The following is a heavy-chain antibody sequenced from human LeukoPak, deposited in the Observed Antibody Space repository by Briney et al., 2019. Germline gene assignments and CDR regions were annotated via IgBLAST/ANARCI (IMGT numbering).Heavy chain of an antibody. CDR3: ARDHGGSYSY. Sequence: PGGSLRLSCAASGFTFSTYSMNWVRQAPGKGLEWVSYISSSSSTIYYADSVKGRFTISRDNAENSLYLQMNSLRAEDTAVYYCARDHGGSYSYWGQGTLVTVSS. J-gene: IGHJ4*02. D-gene: IGHD1-26*01. CDR1: GFTFSTYS. CDR2: ISSSSSTI. V-gene: IGHV3-48*01.